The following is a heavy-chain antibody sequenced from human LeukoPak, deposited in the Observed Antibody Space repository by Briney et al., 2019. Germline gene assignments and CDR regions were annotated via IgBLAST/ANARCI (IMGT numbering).Heavy chain of an antibody. CDR2: IIPIFGTA. CDR1: GGTFSSYA. J-gene: IGHJ4*02. V-gene: IGHV1-69*05. Sequence: SVKDSCKASGGTFSSYAISWVRQAPGQGLEWMGRIIPIFGTANYAQKFQGRVTITTDESTSTAYMELSSLRSEDTAVYYCARTGSIAAAGTMTYFDYWGQGTLVTVSS. CDR3: ARTGSIAAAGTMTYFDY. D-gene: IGHD6-13*01.